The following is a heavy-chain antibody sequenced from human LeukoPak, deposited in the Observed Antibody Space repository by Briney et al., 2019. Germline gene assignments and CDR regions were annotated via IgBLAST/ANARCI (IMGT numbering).Heavy chain of an antibody. V-gene: IGHV1-3*01. J-gene: IGHJ4*02. CDR3: ARVDTAMVIGY. CDR2: INAGNGNT. Sequence: ASVKVSCTASGYTFTSYAMHWVRQAPGQRLEWMGWINAGNGNTKYSQKFQGRVTITRDTSASTAYMELSSLRSEDTAVYYCARVDTAMVIGYWGQGTLVTVSS. CDR1: GYTFTSYA. D-gene: IGHD5-18*01.